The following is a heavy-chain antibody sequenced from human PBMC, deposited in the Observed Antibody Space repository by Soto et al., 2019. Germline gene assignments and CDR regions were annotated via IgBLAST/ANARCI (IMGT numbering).Heavy chain of an antibody. CDR1: GFTFTSSA. V-gene: IGHV1-58*01. CDR3: AAVGFYGYYYYGMDV. Sequence: SVKVSCKASGFTFTSSAVRWVRQARGQRLEWIGWIVVGSGNTNYAQKFQERVTITRDMSTSTAYMELSSLRSEDTAVYYCAAVGFYGYYYYGMDVWGQGTTVTVSS. J-gene: IGHJ6*02. D-gene: IGHD3-16*01. CDR2: IVVGSGNT.